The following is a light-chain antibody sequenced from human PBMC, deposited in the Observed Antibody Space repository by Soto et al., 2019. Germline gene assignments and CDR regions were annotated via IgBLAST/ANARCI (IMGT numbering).Light chain of an antibody. V-gene: IGKV3-20*01. CDR1: QSVSGSS. Sequence: SVFTQSPGTLSLSPLEISTLSCRASQSVSGSSLAWYQQKPGQTPRLLIYGASSRATGIPDRFSGSGSGTDFTLTISRLEPEDFAVYYCQQYGSSPPITFGQGTRLEIK. CDR3: QQYGSSPPIT. J-gene: IGKJ5*01. CDR2: GAS.